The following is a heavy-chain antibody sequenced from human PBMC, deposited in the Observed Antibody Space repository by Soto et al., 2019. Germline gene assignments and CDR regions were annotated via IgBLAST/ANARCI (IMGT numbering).Heavy chain of an antibody. J-gene: IGHJ6*03. V-gene: IGHV4-31*03. Sequence: SETLSLTCTVSGGSISSGGYYWSWIRQHPGKGLERIGYIYYSGSTYYNPSLKSRVTISVDTSKNQFSLKLSSVTAADTAVYYCARDSYYDFWSGYYKSYYYYYMDVWGKGTTVTVSS. CDR1: GGSISSGGYY. D-gene: IGHD3-3*01. CDR3: ARDSYYDFWSGYYKSYYYYYMDV. CDR2: IYYSGST.